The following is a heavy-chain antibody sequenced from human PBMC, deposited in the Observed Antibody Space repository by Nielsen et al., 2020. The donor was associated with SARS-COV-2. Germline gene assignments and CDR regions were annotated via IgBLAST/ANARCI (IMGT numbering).Heavy chain of an antibody. J-gene: IGHJ1*01. CDR3: ARGWWSGIAAAGTRRYFQH. D-gene: IGHD6-13*01. Sequence: SETLSLTCAVSGDSISSSNWWSWVRQPPGKGLEWIGEIYHSGNTNYNPSLKSRVTISVDTSKNQFSLKLSSVTAADTAVYYCARGWWSGIAAAGTRRYFQHWGQGTLVTVSS. CDR2: IYHSGNT. CDR1: GDSISSSNW. V-gene: IGHV4-4*02.